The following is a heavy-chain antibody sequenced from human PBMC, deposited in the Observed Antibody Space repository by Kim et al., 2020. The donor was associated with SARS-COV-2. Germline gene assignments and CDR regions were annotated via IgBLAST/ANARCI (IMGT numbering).Heavy chain of an antibody. CDR3: ARLPVYYYYDSSGYE. CDR1: GYNFTSYW. V-gene: IGHV5-10-1*01. D-gene: IGHD3-22*01. CDR2: IDPSDSYT. J-gene: IGHJ4*02. Sequence: GESLKISCKGSGYNFTSYWINWVRQMPGKGLEWMGRIDPSDSYTNYSPSFQGHVTISADKSISTAYLRWSSLKASDTAMYYCARLPVYYYYDSSGYEWGQGTLVTVSS.